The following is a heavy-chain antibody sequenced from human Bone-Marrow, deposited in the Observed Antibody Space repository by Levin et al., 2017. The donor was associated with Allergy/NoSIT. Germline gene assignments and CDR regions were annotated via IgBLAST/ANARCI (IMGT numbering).Heavy chain of an antibody. Sequence: PGGSLRLSCAASGFTFRNYAMHWVRQAPGRGLEWVAFISPDGNTQYYADSVKGRFTVSRDNSNNTLHLQMNSLRVEDTAIYYCAKDTCACSGARCYFIDGWGQGALVTVSS. V-gene: IGHV3-30*18. D-gene: IGHD2-15*01. CDR2: ISPDGNTQ. CDR1: GFTFRNYA. CDR3: AKDTCACSGARCYFIDG. J-gene: IGHJ4*02.